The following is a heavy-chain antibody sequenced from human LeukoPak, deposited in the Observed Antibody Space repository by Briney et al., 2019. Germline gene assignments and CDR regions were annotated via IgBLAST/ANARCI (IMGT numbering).Heavy chain of an antibody. CDR1: GFTFSSYG. J-gene: IGHJ4*02. Sequence: GGSLRLSCAASGFTFSSYGMHWVRQAPGKGLEWVAVISYDGSNKYYADSVKGRFTISRDNSKNTLYLQMNSLRAEDTAVYYCAKVQSIEWMATIDYWGQGTLVTVSS. CDR3: AKVQSIEWMATIDY. V-gene: IGHV3-30*18. CDR2: ISYDGSNK. D-gene: IGHD5-24*01.